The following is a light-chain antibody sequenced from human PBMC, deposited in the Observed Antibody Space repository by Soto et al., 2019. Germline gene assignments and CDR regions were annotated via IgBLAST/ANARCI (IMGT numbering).Light chain of an antibody. V-gene: IGKV1-5*03. CDR1: QSISSR. CDR3: QQYNSYPWT. J-gene: IGKJ1*01. CDR2: KAS. Sequence: DIPMTQSPSTLSASVGDRVTITCRASQSISSRLAWYQQKPGKDPKLLIYKASSLESGVPSRFSGSGSETEFTLTISSLQPDDFATYYCQQYNSYPWTFGQGTKVEIQ.